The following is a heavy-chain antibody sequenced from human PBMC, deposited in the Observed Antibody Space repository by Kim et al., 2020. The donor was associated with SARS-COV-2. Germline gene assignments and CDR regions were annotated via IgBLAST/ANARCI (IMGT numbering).Heavy chain of an antibody. CDR3: AKGGGVLLWFGGSLTY. V-gene: IGHV3-30*02. Sequence: SVKGRFTISRDNSKNTLYLQMNSLRAEDTAVYYCAKGGGVLLWFGGSLTYWGQGTLVTVSS. D-gene: IGHD3-10*01. J-gene: IGHJ4*02.